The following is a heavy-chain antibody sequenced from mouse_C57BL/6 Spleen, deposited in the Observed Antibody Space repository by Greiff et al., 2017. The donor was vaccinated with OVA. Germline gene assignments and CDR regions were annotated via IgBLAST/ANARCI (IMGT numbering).Heavy chain of an antibody. Sequence: EVQLVESGGGLVKPGGSLKLSCAASGFTFSSYAMSWVRQTPEQRLEWVATISDGGSYTYYPDNVKGRFTISRDNATNNLYLQMSHLKSEDTAMYYCARETSIVTTYGYFDDWGQGTTLTVSS. CDR3: ARETSIVTTYGYFDD. D-gene: IGHD2-10*02. CDR1: GFTFSSYA. J-gene: IGHJ2*01. V-gene: IGHV5-4*01. CDR2: ISDGGSYT.